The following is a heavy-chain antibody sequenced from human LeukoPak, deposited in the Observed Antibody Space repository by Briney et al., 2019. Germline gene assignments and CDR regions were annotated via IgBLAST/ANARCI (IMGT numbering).Heavy chain of an antibody. CDR2: INPNSGGT. D-gene: IGHD6-13*01. V-gene: IGHV1-2*02. CDR3: ARGAAAGTYSWFDP. CDR1: GYTFTGYY. J-gene: IGHJ5*02. Sequence: ASVKVSRKASGYTFTGYYMHWVRQAPGQGLEWMGWINPNSGGTNYAQKFQGRVAMTRDTSISTAYMELSRLRSDDTAVYYCARGAAAGTYSWFDPWGQGTLVTVSS.